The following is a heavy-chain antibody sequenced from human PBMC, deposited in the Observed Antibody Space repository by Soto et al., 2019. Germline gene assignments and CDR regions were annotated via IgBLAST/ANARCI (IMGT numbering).Heavy chain of an antibody. Sequence: GGSLRLSCAASGFTFSSYDMHWVRQATGKGLEWVSAIGTAGDTYYPGSVKGRFTISRENAKNSLYLQMNSLRAGDTAVYYCARDLARYYYDSSGPTYYYYGMDVWGQGTTVTVSS. CDR1: GFTFSSYD. J-gene: IGHJ6*02. D-gene: IGHD3-22*01. V-gene: IGHV3-13*04. CDR2: IGTAGDT. CDR3: ARDLARYYYDSSGPTYYYYGMDV.